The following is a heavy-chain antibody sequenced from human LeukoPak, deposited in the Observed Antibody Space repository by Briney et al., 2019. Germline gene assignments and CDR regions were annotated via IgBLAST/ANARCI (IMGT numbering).Heavy chain of an antibody. V-gene: IGHV4-59*01. J-gene: IGHJ4*02. CDR2: IYYSEST. CDR1: GGSISSYY. CDR3: ASSRYYYDSSGYYYRGSFDY. Sequence: PSETLSLTCTVSGGSISSYYWSWIRQPPGKGLEWIGYIYYSESTNYNPSLKSRVTISVDTSKNQFSLKLSSVTAADTAVYYCASSRYYYDSSGYYYRGSFDYWGQGTLVTVSS. D-gene: IGHD3-22*01.